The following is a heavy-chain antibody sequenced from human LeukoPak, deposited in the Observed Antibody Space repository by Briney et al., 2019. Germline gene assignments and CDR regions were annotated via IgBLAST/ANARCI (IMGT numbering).Heavy chain of an antibody. CDR2: INGDGSDI. J-gene: IGHJ4*02. CDR1: WLTFRNYW. D-gene: IGHD1-1*01. Sequence: PGGPLRLSCAVSWLTFRNYWMHWLRPAPGKGRVGVSRINGDGSDISYADSVKGRFTISRDNAKNTLSLPMNSLTDDDTALYYCTGGFGHNWSPFENWGQGTLVTVSS. CDR3: TGGFGHNWSPFEN. V-gene: IGHV3-74*01.